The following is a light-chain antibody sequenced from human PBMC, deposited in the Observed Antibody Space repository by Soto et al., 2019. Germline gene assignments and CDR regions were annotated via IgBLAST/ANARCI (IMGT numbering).Light chain of an antibody. CDR3: QQYDNWPLLT. CDR2: GAS. J-gene: IGKJ4*01. V-gene: IGKV3-15*01. CDR1: QSVSSN. Sequence: EIVMTQSPATLSASPGARATLSCRASQSVSSNLAWYQQKPGQGPRLLIYGASTRATGIPARFSGSGSGTEFTLTISSLQSEDFAVYYCQQYDNWPLLTFGGGTKVEIK.